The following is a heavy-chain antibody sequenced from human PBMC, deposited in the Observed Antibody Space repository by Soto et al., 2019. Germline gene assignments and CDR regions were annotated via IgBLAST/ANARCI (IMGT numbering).Heavy chain of an antibody. J-gene: IGHJ4*02. CDR3: AKDLYAPDGYNPLCAE. CDR2: ISYDGSNK. Sequence: GGSLRLSCAASGFTFSSYGMHWVRQAPGKGLEWVAVISYDGSNKYYADSVKGRFTISRDNSKNTLYLQMNSLRAEDTAVYYCAKDLYAPDGYNPLCAEWGQGTLVTVSS. V-gene: IGHV3-30*18. CDR1: GFTFSSYG. D-gene: IGHD5-12*01.